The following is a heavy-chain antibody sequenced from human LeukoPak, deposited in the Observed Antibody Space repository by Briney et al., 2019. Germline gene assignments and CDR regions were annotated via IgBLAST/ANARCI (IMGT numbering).Heavy chain of an antibody. CDR1: GFTFSTNW. V-gene: IGHV3-74*01. CDR3: AGGSRVGDIFDI. Sequence: PGGSLRLSCAASGFTFSTNWMYWVRQAPGKGLVWVSRINSDGRSIGYADSVKGRFTISRDNAYNTLYLQMNSLRAEDTALYYCAGGSRVGDIFDIWGQGTMVRVSS. D-gene: IGHD2-15*01. J-gene: IGHJ3*02. CDR2: INSDGRSI.